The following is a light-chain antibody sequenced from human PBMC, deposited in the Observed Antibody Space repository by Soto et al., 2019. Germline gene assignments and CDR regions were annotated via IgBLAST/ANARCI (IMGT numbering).Light chain of an antibody. CDR2: KAS. Sequence: DIQMTQSPSTLSASVGDRVTITCRASQSISVWLAWFQQKPGNAPKLLIYKASTLERWVPSRFSGSGSGTEFPLTISSLQPYDSAIYYCQLYNSRWTFGHGTKVQI. CDR3: QLYNSRWT. J-gene: IGKJ1*01. CDR1: QSISVW. V-gene: IGKV1-5*03.